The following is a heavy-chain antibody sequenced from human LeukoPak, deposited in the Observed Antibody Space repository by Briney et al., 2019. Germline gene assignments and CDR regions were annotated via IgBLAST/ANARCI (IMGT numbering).Heavy chain of an antibody. CDR1: GYTFTSYG. J-gene: IGHJ4*02. CDR2: MNPNSGNT. Sequence: ASVKVSCKASGYTFTSYGISWVRQATGQGLEWMGWMNPNSGNTGYAQKFQGRVTITRNTSISTAYMELSSLRSEDTAVYYCARAGYYYDSSGYYCDYWGQGTLVTVSS. CDR3: ARAGYYYDSSGYYCDY. V-gene: IGHV1-8*03. D-gene: IGHD3-22*01.